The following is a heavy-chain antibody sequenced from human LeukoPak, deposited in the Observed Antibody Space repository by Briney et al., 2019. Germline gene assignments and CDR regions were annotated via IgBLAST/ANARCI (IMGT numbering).Heavy chain of an antibody. D-gene: IGHD3-10*01. V-gene: IGHV3-66*01. Sequence: GGSLRLSCAASGFTVSSNYMAWVRQAPGKGLEWVSVIFNGGSTYYADSVKGRFIISTDNSKNTLHLQMNTLRAEDTAVYYCARGLYASGTYYSFFDHWAQGTLVTVSS. CDR1: GFTVSSNY. J-gene: IGHJ4*02. CDR2: IFNGGST. CDR3: ARGLYASGTYYSFFDH.